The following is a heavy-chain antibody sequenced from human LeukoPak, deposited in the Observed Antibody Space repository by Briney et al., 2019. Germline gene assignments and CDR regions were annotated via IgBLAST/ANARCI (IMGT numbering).Heavy chain of an antibody. CDR1: GFTFSSYW. J-gene: IGHJ4*02. V-gene: IGHV3-7*03. D-gene: IGHD4-17*01. CDR2: IKQDGSEK. CDR3: ARDNAVTTPHRLDY. Sequence: GGSLRLSCAASGFTFSSYWMSWVRQAPGKGLEWVANIKQDGSEKYYVDSVKGRLTISRDNAKNSLYLQMNSLRAEDTAAYYCARDNAVTTPHRLDYWGQGTLVTVSS.